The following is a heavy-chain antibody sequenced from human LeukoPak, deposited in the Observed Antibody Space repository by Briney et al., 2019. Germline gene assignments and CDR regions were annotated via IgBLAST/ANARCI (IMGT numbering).Heavy chain of an antibody. Sequence: PGGSLRLSCAASGFTFSTYWMTWVRQAPGKGLEWVANINQDGNKKYYVDSVKGRFTVSRDNAKNSLYLHMNRLRAEDTAVYYCARDPVDAPWGQGTLVTVSS. J-gene: IGHJ5*02. CDR3: ARDPVDAP. CDR1: GFTFSTYW. V-gene: IGHV3-7*01. CDR2: INQDGNKK.